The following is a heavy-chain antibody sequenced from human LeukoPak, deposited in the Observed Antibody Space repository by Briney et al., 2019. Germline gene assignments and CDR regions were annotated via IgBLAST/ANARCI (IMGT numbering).Heavy chain of an antibody. CDR3: ARVPGPNWFDP. Sequence: SETLSLTCTVSGGSISSYYWSWIRQPPGKGLEWIGYIYDSGNTNNNPTLKSRVTISVDTSKNQFSLKLSSVTAADTAVYYCARVPGPNWFDPWGQGTLVTVSS. V-gene: IGHV4-59*08. CDR1: GGSISSYY. CDR2: IYDSGNT. J-gene: IGHJ5*02.